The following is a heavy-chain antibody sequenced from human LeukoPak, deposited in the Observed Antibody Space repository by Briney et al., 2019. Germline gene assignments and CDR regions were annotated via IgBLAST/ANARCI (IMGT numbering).Heavy chain of an antibody. CDR2: IYYSGYT. D-gene: IGHD1-14*01. CDR3: AGDRKGYDY. J-gene: IGHJ4*02. V-gene: IGHV4-59*08. Sequence: SETLSLTCTVSGGSISNYYWSWIRQPPGKGLEWIGYIYYSGYTNYNPSLKSRVTISLDTSKNQFSLKLRSVTAADTAVYYCAGDRKGYDYWGQGTLVTVSS. CDR1: GGSISNYY.